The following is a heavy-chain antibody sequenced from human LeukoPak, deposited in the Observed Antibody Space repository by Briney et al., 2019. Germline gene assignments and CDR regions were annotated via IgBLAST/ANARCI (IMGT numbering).Heavy chain of an antibody. J-gene: IGHJ4*02. CDR1: GFTFGDYA. CDR2: IRGKAYGGTT. Sequence: GGSLRLSCTASGFTFGDYAMSWFRQAPGKGLEWVGFIRGKAYGGTTEYAASVKGRFTISRDDSKSIAYLQMNSLKTEDTAVYYCTSRRIGRQWLVIDYWGQGTLVTVSS. V-gene: IGHV3-49*03. CDR3: TSRRIGRQWLVIDY. D-gene: IGHD6-19*01.